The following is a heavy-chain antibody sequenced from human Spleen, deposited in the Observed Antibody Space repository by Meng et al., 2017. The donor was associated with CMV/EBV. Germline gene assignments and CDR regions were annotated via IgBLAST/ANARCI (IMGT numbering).Heavy chain of an antibody. D-gene: IGHD6-19*01. CDR2: ISYDGSNK. CDR1: GFTFSSYA. Sequence: GGSLRLSCAASGFTFSSYAMHWVRQAPGKGLEWVAVISYDGSNKYYADSVKGRFTISRDNSKNTLYLQMNSLRAEDTAVYYCATTAVAGTNDYWGQGTLVTVSS. CDR3: ATTAVAGTNDY. J-gene: IGHJ4*02. V-gene: IGHV3-30*14.